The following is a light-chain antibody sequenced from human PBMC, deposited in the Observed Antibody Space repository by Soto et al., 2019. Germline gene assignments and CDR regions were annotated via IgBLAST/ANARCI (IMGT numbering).Light chain of an antibody. V-gene: IGKV3-20*01. Sequence: ENVLTQSPGTLSLSPGERATLYCRASQSVSSNYLAWYQQKPGQAPRLLIYGAFSRATGIPDRFSGSGSGTEFTLTISRLEPEDFAVYYCQQYGTSPSITFGQGTRLDIK. CDR2: GAF. J-gene: IGKJ5*01. CDR1: QSVSSNY. CDR3: QQYGTSPSIT.